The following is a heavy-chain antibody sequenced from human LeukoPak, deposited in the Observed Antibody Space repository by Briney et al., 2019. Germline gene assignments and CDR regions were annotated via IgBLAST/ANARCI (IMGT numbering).Heavy chain of an antibody. CDR1: GFTFDDYA. J-gene: IGHJ4*02. V-gene: IGHV3-9*01. CDR2: ISWNSGSI. CDR3: AKGRRFLEWWDSFDY. D-gene: IGHD3-3*01. Sequence: PGGSLRLSCAASGFTFDDYAMHWVRQAPGKGLEWVSGISWNSGSIGYADSVKGRFTISRDNAKNSLYLQMNSPRAEDTALYYCAKGRRFLEWWDSFDYWGQGTLVTVSS.